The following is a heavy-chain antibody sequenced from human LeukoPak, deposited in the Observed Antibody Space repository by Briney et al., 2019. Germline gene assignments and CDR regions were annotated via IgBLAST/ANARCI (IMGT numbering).Heavy chain of an antibody. CDR3: ARSAARGVPFDY. V-gene: IGHV3-33*01. Sequence: GGSLRLSCAASGFTFSSYGMHWVRQAPGKGLEWVAVIWYDGSNKYYADSVKGRFTISRDNSKNTLYLQMNSLRAEDTAVYYCARSAARGVPFDYWGQGTLVTVSS. CDR2: IWYDGSNK. D-gene: IGHD6-25*01. J-gene: IGHJ4*02. CDR1: GFTFSSYG.